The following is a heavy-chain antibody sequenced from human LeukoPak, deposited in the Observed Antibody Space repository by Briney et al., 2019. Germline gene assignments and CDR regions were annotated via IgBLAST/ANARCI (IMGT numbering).Heavy chain of an antibody. CDR2: IYYSGST. D-gene: IGHD1-26*01. Sequence: SETLSLTCTVSGGSISSYYWSWIRQPPGKGLEWIGYIYYSGSTNYNPSLKSRVTISVDTSKNQFSLKLSSVTAADTAVYYCARAQEGATTHNYYYYMDVWGKGTTVTISS. V-gene: IGHV4-59*01. J-gene: IGHJ6*03. CDR3: ARAQEGATTHNYYYYMDV. CDR1: GGSISSYY.